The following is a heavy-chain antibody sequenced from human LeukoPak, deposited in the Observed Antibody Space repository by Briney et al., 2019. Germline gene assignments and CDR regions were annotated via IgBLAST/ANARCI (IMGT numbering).Heavy chain of an antibody. CDR2: ISSSGSTI. D-gene: IGHD3-22*01. V-gene: IGHV3-11*04. Sequence: GGSLRLSCAASGFTFSDYYMSWIRQAPGKGLEWVSYISSSGSTIYYADSVKGRFTISRDNSKNTVYLQMNSLRAEDTAVYYCAKDPTHFRVWDDYDNTRLNYWGQGTLVTVSS. CDR1: GFTFSDYY. CDR3: AKDPTHFRVWDDYDNTRLNY. J-gene: IGHJ4*02.